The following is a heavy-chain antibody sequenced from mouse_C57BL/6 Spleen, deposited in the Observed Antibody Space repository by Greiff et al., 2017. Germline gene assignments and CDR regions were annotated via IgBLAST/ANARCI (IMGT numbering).Heavy chain of an antibody. Sequence: QVQLQQSGAELVRPGTSVKMSCKASGYTFTNYWIGWAKQRPGHGLEWIGDIYPGGGYTNYNEKFKGKATLTADKSSSPAYMQFSSLTSEDSAIYDWARSAGESWYFDVWGTGTTVTVSS. CDR1: GYTFTNYW. J-gene: IGHJ1*03. CDR3: ARSAGESWYFDV. V-gene: IGHV1-63*01. CDR2: IYPGGGYT.